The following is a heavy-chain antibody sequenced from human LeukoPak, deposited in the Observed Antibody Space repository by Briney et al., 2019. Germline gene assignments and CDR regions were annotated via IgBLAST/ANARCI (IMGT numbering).Heavy chain of an antibody. V-gene: IGHV1-18*01. CDR3: ARAEWLVQYLHYNWFDP. Sequence: ASVKDSCKASGYTFTSYGISWVRQAPGQGREWMGWISAYNGNTNYAQKPQGRVTMTTDTSTSTVYMELRSLRSDDTAVYYCARAEWLVQYLHYNWFDPWGQGTLVTVSS. CDR1: GYTFTSYG. J-gene: IGHJ5*02. D-gene: IGHD6-19*01. CDR2: ISAYNGNT.